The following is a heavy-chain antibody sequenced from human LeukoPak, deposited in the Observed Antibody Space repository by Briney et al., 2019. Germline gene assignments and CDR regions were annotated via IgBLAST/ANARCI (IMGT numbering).Heavy chain of an antibody. CDR1: GFTFTSYW. CDR2: VKYHGSET. Sequence: PGGSLRLSCAASGFTFTSYWMSWVRQAPGKGLEWVANVKYHGSETYYVDSVKGRFTISRDNSKNTVYLQMNSLRAEDTAVYYCAKEYGYTYGEFDYWGQGTLVTASS. J-gene: IGHJ4*02. V-gene: IGHV3-7*03. D-gene: IGHD5-18*01. CDR3: AKEYGYTYGEFDY.